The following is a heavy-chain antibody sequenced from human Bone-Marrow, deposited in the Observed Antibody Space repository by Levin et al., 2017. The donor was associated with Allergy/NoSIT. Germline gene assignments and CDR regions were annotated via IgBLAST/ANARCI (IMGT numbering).Heavy chain of an antibody. D-gene: IGHD2-21*01. CDR2: ISSSGSDM. CDR1: GFTFSIYS. J-gene: IGHJ4*02. Sequence: GGSLRLSCTVSGFTFSIYSINWVRQAPGKGLEWVSSISSSGSDMYYVDSVKGRFTISRDNAKNMVFLQMDSLTVEDTAVYYCAKGPIEVAGRVLDFWGQGTLVTVSS. CDR3: AKGPIEVAGRVLDF. V-gene: IGHV3-21*01.